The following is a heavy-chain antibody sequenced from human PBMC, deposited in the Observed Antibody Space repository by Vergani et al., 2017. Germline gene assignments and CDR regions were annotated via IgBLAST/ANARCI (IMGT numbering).Heavy chain of an antibody. CDR2: IWYDGRNK. J-gene: IGHJ4*02. D-gene: IGHD2-15*01. CDR3: AKGPRRVAATFFDY. Sequence: QVQLVESGGGVVQPGRSLRLSCAASGFTFSSHGMHWVRQAPGKGLEWVAVIWYDGRNKYYADSVKGRFTISRDNSKNTLYLQMNSLRAEDTAVYYCAKGPRRVAATFFDYWGQGTLVTVSS. V-gene: IGHV3-33*06. CDR1: GFTFSSHG.